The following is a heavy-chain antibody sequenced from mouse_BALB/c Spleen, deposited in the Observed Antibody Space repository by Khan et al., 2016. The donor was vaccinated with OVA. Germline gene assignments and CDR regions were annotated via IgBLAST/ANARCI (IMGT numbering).Heavy chain of an antibody. J-gene: IGHJ4*01. D-gene: IGHD2-10*01. CDR2: MWVDGST. CDR3: ARQPYYHYNVMDY. Sequence: VELVESGPGLVAPSQSLSITCTISGFSLTNYGVHWVRQPPGKVLGGLFLMWVDGSTPFNSALKSRLTIRKDNSKSQVFLKMNSLQTDDTAMYFCARQPYYHYNVMDYWGQGTSVTVSS. V-gene: IGHV2-6-1*01. CDR1: GFSLTNYG.